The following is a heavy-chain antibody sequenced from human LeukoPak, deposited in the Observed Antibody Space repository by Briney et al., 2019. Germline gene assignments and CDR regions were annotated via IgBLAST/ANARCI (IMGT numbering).Heavy chain of an antibody. CDR3: AKADYDILTGFDY. CDR2: ISGGVGST. Sequence: GGSLRLFWGGSGFTFWSYDMGGGRQAPGEGGGGGSVISGGVGSTYYAASVKGRFTISSDNSKNTLYLQMNSLRAEDTAVYYCAKADYDILTGFDYWGQGTLVTVSS. CDR1: GFTFWSYD. D-gene: IGHD3-9*01. J-gene: IGHJ4*02. V-gene: IGHV3-23*01.